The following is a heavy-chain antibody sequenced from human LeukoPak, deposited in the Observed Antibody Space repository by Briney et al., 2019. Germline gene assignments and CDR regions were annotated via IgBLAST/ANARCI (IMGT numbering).Heavy chain of an antibody. Sequence: SETLSLTCPVSGGSISSYYWSWIRQPPGKGLEWNGYIYYVGSTNYNPSLKSRVTISVDTSKNQFSLKLSSVTAADTAVYYCAREAGYCSGGSCYGAWFDYWGQGTLVTVSS. V-gene: IGHV4-59*01. CDR1: GGSISSYY. CDR2: IYYVGST. J-gene: IGHJ4*02. D-gene: IGHD2-15*01. CDR3: AREAGYCSGGSCYGAWFDY.